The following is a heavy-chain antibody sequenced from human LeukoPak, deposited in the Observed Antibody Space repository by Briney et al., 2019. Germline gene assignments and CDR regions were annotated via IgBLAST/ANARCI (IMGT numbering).Heavy chain of an antibody. CDR2: IFSSGST. CDR1: GGSISRGAYY. V-gene: IGHV4-31*03. D-gene: IGHD1-7*01. Sequence: PSETLSLTCTVSGGSISRGAYYWSWIRQVPGEGLEWIAYIFSSGSTSYNPSLRSRVTVSFDSSKNQFFLNLSSVTAADTAVYYCAREAWAGTLSGWFDPWGQGTLVTVSS. CDR3: AREAWAGTLSGWFDP. J-gene: IGHJ5*02.